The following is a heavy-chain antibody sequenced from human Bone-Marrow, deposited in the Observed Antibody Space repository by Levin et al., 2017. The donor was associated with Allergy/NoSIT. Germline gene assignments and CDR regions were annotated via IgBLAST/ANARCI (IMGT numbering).Heavy chain of an antibody. V-gene: IGHV3-48*02. Sequence: GGSLRLSCAASGFTFSSYSMNWVRQAPGKGLEWVSYISSSSSTIYYADSVKGRFTISRDNAKNSLYLQMNSLRDEDTAVYYCARVFYDFWSGYYTTDYWGQGTLVTVSS. CDR2: ISSSSSTI. D-gene: IGHD3-3*01. CDR3: ARVFYDFWSGYYTTDY. J-gene: IGHJ4*02. CDR1: GFTFSSYS.